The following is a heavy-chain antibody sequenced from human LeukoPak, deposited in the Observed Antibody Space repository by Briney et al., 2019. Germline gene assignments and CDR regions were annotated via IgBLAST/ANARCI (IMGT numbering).Heavy chain of an antibody. J-gene: IGHJ6*03. D-gene: IGHD6-6*01. CDR2: IYTSGST. V-gene: IGHV4-61*02. Sequence: SETLSLTCTVSGGSISSSGYYWRWIRQPAGTGLEWIGRIYTSGSTNYNPSLKSRVTMSVDTSKNQFSLKLSSVTAADTAVYYCARDTEYSSSSYYYYYYMDVWGKGTTVTVSS. CDR1: GGSISSSGYY. CDR3: ARDTEYSSSSYYYYYYMDV.